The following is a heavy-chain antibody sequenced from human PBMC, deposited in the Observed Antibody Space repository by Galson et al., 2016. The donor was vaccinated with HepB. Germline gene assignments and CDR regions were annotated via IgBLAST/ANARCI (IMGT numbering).Heavy chain of an antibody. CDR2: INSDGTIS. J-gene: IGHJ5*02. Sequence: LRLSCAASGFAFGSHWMHWVRQVPGKGLVWVSRINSDGTISNYADSVKGRFTISKDNAKNTLYLQMNSLRVEDTAVYYCGRDHSVVLTTAYNWFDPWGQGTLVTFSS. V-gene: IGHV3-74*01. CDR1: GFAFGSHW. D-gene: IGHD4-23*01. CDR3: GRDHSVVLTTAYNWFDP.